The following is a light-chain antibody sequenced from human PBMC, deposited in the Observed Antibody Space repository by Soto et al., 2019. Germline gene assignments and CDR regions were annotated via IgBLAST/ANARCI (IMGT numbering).Light chain of an antibody. CDR3: QNYNIAPSWT. Sequence: DIQMTQSPSTLSASVGDGVTITCRASQNIGSWLAWYQQKPGEAPKLLISSASTLQSGAPSRFSGSGSGTDFSPTISSLQPEDVATYYCQNYNIAPSWTFGQGTKVEIK. CDR1: QNIGSW. V-gene: IGKV1-27*01. CDR2: SAS. J-gene: IGKJ1*01.